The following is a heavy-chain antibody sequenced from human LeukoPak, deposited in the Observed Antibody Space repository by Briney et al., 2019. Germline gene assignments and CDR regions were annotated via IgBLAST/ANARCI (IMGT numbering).Heavy chain of an antibody. CDR3: ARAPYLKTHDYGDYEVDAFDI. J-gene: IGHJ3*02. D-gene: IGHD4-17*01. CDR2: IIPIFGTA. CDR1: GGTFSSYA. V-gene: IGHV1-69*05. Sequence: SVKVSCKASGGTFSSYAISWVRQAAGQELEWMGGIIPIFGTANYAQKFQGRVTITTDESTSTAYMELSSLRSEDTAVYYCARAPYLKTHDYGDYEVDAFDIWGQGTMVTVSS.